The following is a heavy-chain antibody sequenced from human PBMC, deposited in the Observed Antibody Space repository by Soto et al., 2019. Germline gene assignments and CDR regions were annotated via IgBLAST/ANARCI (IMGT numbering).Heavy chain of an antibody. CDR3: ARDRGTEGGMDV. V-gene: IGHV1-18*04. CDR2: ISAYTGNT. CDR1: GCTFTSYG. Sequence: ASVRVSCKASGCTFTSYGISWVRQAPGQGLEWMGWISAYTGNTNYAQKLQGRVTMTTDTSTSTAYMELRSLRSDDTAVYYCARDRGTEGGMDVWGQGTTVTVSS. D-gene: IGHD6-25*01. J-gene: IGHJ6*02.